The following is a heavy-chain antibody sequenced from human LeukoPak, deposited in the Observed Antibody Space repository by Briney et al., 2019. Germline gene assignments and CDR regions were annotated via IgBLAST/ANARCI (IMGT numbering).Heavy chain of an antibody. Sequence: ASVKVSCKASGYTFTGYYIQWVRQAPGQGLEWMGRISPNSGGTNYAQKFQGRLTMTGDTSISTAYMELSSLTSDDTAVFYCARGRGCSSAGCTPYYLDYWGQGTLVTVSS. CDR2: ISPNSGGT. CDR3: ARGRGCSSAGCTPYYLDY. V-gene: IGHV1-2*06. J-gene: IGHJ4*02. CDR1: GYTFTGYY. D-gene: IGHD2-2*01.